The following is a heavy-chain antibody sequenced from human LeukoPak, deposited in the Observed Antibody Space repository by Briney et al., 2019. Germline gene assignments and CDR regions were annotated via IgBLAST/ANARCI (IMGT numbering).Heavy chain of an antibody. CDR3: AKDQGDYYESSGYHDAFDI. V-gene: IGHV3-30*02. Sequence: GGSLRLSCAASGFTFSSYGMHWVRQAPGRGLEWVAFIRFDGSNKYYADSVKGRFTISRDNSKKTLYLPMNSLRAEDTAVYYCAKDQGDYYESSGYHDAFDIGSQGTMVTVSS. CDR1: GFTFSSYG. J-gene: IGHJ3*02. CDR2: IRFDGSNK. D-gene: IGHD3-22*01.